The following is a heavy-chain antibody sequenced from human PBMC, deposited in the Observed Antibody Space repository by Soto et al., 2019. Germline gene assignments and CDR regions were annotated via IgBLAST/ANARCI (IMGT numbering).Heavy chain of an antibody. J-gene: IGHJ5*02. CDR2: INPSGGST. Sequence: GASVKVSCTASGYTFTSYYMHWVRQAPGQGLEWMGIINPSGGSTSYAQKFQGRVTMTRDTSTSTVYMELSSLRSDDTAVYYCARDPGGIAAMYNWFDPWGQGTLVTVS. CDR3: ARDPGGIAAMYNWFDP. CDR1: GYTFTSYY. V-gene: IGHV1-46*01. D-gene: IGHD6-25*01.